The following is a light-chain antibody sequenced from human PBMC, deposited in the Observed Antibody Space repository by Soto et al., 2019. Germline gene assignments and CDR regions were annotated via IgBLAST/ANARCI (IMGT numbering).Light chain of an antibody. Sequence: EIVVTQSPGTLSVSPGERATLTCRASQSVATKIAWYQQKPGQAPRLLIYGAFTRATGIPARSSGSGSGTEFTLTIDSLQSEDFAVYHCQQYYNWPRTWTFGQGTKVEVK. V-gene: IGKV3-15*01. CDR1: QSVATK. CDR2: GAF. CDR3: QQYYNWPRTWT. J-gene: IGKJ1*01.